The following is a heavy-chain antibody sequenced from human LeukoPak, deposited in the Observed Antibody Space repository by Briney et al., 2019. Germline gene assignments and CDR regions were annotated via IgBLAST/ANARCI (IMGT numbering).Heavy chain of an antibody. J-gene: IGHJ4*02. Sequence: PSETLSLTCTASGGSISGYYWSWIRQPAGKGLEWIGRIYTSGSTNYNPSLKSRVTMSVDTSKNQFPLKLSSVTAADTAVYYCARDSPGYSSGWYYFDYWGQGTLVTVSS. CDR1: GGSISGYY. CDR2: IYTSGST. D-gene: IGHD6-19*01. CDR3: ARDSPGYSSGWYYFDY. V-gene: IGHV4-4*07.